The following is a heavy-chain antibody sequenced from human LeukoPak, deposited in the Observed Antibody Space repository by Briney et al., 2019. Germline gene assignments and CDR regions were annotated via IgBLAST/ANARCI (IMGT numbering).Heavy chain of an antibody. J-gene: IGHJ4*02. CDR3: AKAPIAAATYYFDN. V-gene: IGHV3-23*01. D-gene: IGHD6-13*01. CDR2: ISGSGGRT. CDR1: GFTVISNH. Sequence: GESLRLSFAAHGFTVISNHMGSVRRAPGKGLGWVSAISGSGGRTYYAESVEGRFHISRDNYKNTLSLQMNSLRAERTAVYYCAKAPIAAATYYFDNWGQGTLVTVSS.